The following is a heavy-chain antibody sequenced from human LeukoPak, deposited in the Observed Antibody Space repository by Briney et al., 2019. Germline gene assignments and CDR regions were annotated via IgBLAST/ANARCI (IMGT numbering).Heavy chain of an antibody. D-gene: IGHD1-14*01. J-gene: IGHJ4*01. CDR3: AGGSGWITGD. V-gene: IGHV3-7*03. Sequence: GGSLRLSCSASGFTFGSYWMNWVRQAPGKGPEWVANIKQDGSEINNVDSVKGRFIISRDNAKNSLYLQMNSLRVDDTAVYYCAGGSGWITGDWGHGTLVTVSS. CDR2: IKQDGSEI. CDR1: GFTFGSYW.